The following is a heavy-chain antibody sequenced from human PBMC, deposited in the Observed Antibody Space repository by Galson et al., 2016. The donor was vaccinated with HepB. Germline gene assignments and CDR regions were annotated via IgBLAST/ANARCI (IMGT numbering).Heavy chain of an antibody. D-gene: IGHD6-19*01. CDR3: ARASPRDSSGWYPDAFDI. V-gene: IGHV4-59*01. CDR2: IYYSGST. J-gene: IGHJ3*02. CDR1: GGSISIYY. Sequence: ETLSLTCTVSGGSISIYYWSWIRQPPGKGLEWIGYIYYSGSTNYNPSLKSRVTISVDTSKNQFSLKLSSVTAADTAVYYCARASPRDSSGWYPDAFDIWGQGTMVTVSS.